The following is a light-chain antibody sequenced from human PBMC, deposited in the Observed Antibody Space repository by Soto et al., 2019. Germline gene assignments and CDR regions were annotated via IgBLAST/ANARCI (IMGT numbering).Light chain of an antibody. CDR1: SSNIGNNA. J-gene: IGLJ1*01. V-gene: IGLV1-44*01. CDR2: DNI. Sequence: QSVLTQPPSASGTPGQRVTISCSGSSSNIGNNAVNWYQQFPGTAPKLLIYDNIQRPSGVPDRFSGSKSGTSASLAISGLQAEDEADYYCSSYAGSSNVFGTGTKLTVL. CDR3: SSYAGSSNV.